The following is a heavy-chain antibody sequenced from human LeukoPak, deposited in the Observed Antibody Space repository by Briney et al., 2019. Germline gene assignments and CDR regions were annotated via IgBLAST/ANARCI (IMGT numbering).Heavy chain of an antibody. CDR1: GFTFKNYA. V-gene: IGHV3-23*01. J-gene: IGHJ5*02. D-gene: IGHD1-26*01. CDR2: ISGNGDST. Sequence: PGGSLRLSCAASGFTFKNYAMSWVRQAPGKGLEWVSTISGNGDSTYYADSVKGRFTISRDNSKNALYLQMNFLRADDTAVYYCAKGGHFSWFDPWGQGTLVTVSS. CDR3: AKGGHFSWFDP.